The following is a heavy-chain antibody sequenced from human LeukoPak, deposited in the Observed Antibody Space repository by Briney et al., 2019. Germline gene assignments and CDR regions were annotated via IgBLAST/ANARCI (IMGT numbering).Heavy chain of an antibody. Sequence: PSQTLSLTCTVSGGFISSGGYYWSWIRQHPGKGLEWIGYIYCSGSTYYNPSLKSRVIISVDTSMNQFSLKLRSVTAADTAVYYCARVQVAGIDYWGQGTLVTVSS. J-gene: IGHJ4*02. CDR1: GGFISSGGYY. CDR3: ARVQVAGIDY. D-gene: IGHD6-19*01. V-gene: IGHV4-31*03. CDR2: IYCSGST.